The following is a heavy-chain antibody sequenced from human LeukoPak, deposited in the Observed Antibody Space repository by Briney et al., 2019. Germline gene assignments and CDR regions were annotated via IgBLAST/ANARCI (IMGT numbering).Heavy chain of an antibody. CDR1: GGSFSGYY. J-gene: IGHJ6*03. V-gene: IGHV4-34*01. D-gene: IGHD1-26*01. Sequence: SETLSLTCAVYGGSFSGYYWSWIRQPPGKGLEWIGSIYYSGSTYYNPSLKSRVTISVDTSKNQFSLKLSSVTAADTAVYYCARQGSGTLRMRYYYYYMDVWGKGTTVTISS. CDR3: ARQGSGTLRMRYYYYYMDV. CDR2: IYYSGST.